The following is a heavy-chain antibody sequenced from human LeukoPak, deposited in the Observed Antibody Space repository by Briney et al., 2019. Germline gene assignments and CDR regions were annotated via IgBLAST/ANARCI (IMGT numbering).Heavy chain of an antibody. Sequence: GGSLRLSCAASGLTFSSYAMSWVRQAPGKGLVWLSAISGTGIYIYHADSVKGRFTISRDNSKNTLYLQMNSLRVEDTAIYYCAKDTVRGDFDYWGQGTLVTVSS. J-gene: IGHJ4*02. CDR1: GLTFSSYA. CDR3: AKDTVRGDFDY. V-gene: IGHV3-23*01. CDR2: ISGTGIYI. D-gene: IGHD3-10*01.